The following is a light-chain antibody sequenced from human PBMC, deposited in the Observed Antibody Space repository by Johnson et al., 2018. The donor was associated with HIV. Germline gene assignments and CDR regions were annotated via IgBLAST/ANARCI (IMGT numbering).Light chain of an antibody. Sequence: QSVLTQPPSVSAAPGQKVTISCSGSSSNIGNNYVSWYQQVPGTAPKLLIYDNNKRPSGIPDRFSGSKSGTSATLGITGLQTGDEADYYCGTWDSSLSVYVFGTGTEVT. CDR1: SSNIGNNY. CDR3: GTWDSSLSVYV. J-gene: IGLJ1*01. CDR2: DNN. V-gene: IGLV1-51*01.